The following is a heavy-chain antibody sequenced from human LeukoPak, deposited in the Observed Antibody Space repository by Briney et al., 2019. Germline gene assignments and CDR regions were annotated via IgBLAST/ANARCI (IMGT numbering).Heavy chain of an antibody. CDR1: GFTFRSYA. Sequence: SGGPLTLPCAASGFTFRSYAMHWVRQAPGKGLEGVAVISYDGSNKYYADSVKGRFTISREKSKNTLYLQMNRLRAEDTAVYYCARVALMYSSSPLDYWGQGTLVTVSS. CDR3: ARVALMYSSSPLDY. V-gene: IGHV3-30-3*01. J-gene: IGHJ4*02. D-gene: IGHD6-6*01. CDR2: ISYDGSNK.